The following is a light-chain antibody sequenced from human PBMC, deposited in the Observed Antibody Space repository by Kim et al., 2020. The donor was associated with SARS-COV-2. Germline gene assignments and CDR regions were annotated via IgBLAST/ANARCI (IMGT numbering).Light chain of an antibody. Sequence: VDRVTITCRASQSISIWLAWYQQKPGKAPNLLIYDASNLESGVPSRFSGSGSGTEFTLTISSLQPDDFATYYCQEYKSNSWTFGQGTKVDIK. CDR2: DAS. V-gene: IGKV1-5*01. CDR3: QEYKSNSWT. CDR1: QSISIW. J-gene: IGKJ1*01.